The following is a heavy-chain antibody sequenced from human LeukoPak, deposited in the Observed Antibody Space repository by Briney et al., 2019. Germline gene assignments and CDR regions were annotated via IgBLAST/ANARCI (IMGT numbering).Heavy chain of an antibody. Sequence: GGSLRLSCAASGFTFSDYYMSWLRQAPGKGLEWVSYISSSGSTIYYADSVKGRFTISRDNAKNSLYLQMNSLRAEDTAVYYCARDMGYSSTPGNSHNWFDPWGQGTLVTVSS. J-gene: IGHJ5*02. V-gene: IGHV3-11*01. CDR2: ISSSGSTI. CDR3: ARDMGYSSTPGNSHNWFDP. D-gene: IGHD6-13*01. CDR1: GFTFSDYY.